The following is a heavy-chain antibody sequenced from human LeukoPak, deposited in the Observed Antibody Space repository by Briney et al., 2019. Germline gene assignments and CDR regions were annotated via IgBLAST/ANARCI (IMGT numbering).Heavy chain of an antibody. CDR1: GFTFSSYA. CDR3: AKGSSYDYVWGSYRLPFDY. Sequence: GASLRLSCAASGFTFSSYAMSWVRQAPGKGLEWVSAISGSGGSTYYADSVKGRSTISRDNSKNTLYLQMNSLRAEDTAVYYCAKGSSYDYVWGSYRLPFDYWGQGTLVTVSS. J-gene: IGHJ4*02. CDR2: ISGSGGST. V-gene: IGHV3-23*01. D-gene: IGHD3-16*02.